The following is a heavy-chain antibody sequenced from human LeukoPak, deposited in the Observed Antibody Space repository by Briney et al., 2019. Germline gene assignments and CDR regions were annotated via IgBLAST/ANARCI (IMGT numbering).Heavy chain of an antibody. CDR3: ATVRSSGWFPSPNYYYYGMDV. CDR2: FDPEDGET. CDR1: GYTLTELS. V-gene: IGHV1-24*01. D-gene: IGHD6-19*01. Sequence: ASVKVSCTVSGYTLTELSMHWVRQAPGKGLECMGGFDPEDGETIYAQKFQGRVTMTEDTSTDTAYMELSSLRSEDTAVYYCATVRSSGWFPSPNYYYYGMDVWGQGTTVTVSS. J-gene: IGHJ6*02.